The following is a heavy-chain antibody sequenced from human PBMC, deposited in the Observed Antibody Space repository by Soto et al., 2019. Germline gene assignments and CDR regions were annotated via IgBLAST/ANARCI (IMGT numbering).Heavy chain of an antibody. D-gene: IGHD1-20*01. CDR1: GGSISSGGYY. CDR3: ARAALTGTTPDYYYYYGMDV. CDR2: IYYSGST. V-gene: IGHV4-31*03. J-gene: IGHJ6*02. Sequence: NPSETLSLTCTVSGGSISSGGYYWSWIRQHPGKGLEWIGYIYYSGSTYYNPSLKSRVTISVDTSKNQFSLKLSSVTAADTAVYYCARAALTGTTPDYYYYYGMDVWGQGTTVTVSS.